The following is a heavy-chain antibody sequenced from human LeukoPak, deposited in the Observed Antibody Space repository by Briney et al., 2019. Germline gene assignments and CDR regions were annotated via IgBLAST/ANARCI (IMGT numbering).Heavy chain of an antibody. V-gene: IGHV3-66*04. CDR3: ARPTVAGIFDY. Sequence: GGSLRLSCAASGFTFSSNYMSWVRQAPGKGLEWVSVIYAGGSTYYADSVKGRFTISRDTSKNTLYLQMNSLRAEDTAVYYCARPTVAGIFDYWGQGTLVTVSS. CDR1: GFTFSSNY. D-gene: IGHD6-19*01. CDR2: IYAGGST. J-gene: IGHJ4*02.